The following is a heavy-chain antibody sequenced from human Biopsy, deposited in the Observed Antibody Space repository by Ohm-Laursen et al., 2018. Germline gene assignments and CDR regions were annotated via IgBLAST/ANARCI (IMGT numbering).Heavy chain of an antibody. CDR1: GGSVRRDSYY. D-gene: IGHD3-3*01. Sequence: PSETLSLTCLVSGGSVRRDSYYWGWIRQPPGKGLEWIGSIHYDGHTYYTHINSSLTTRVSISIDASRNEISLDLRSVAAADTALYYCASPYYTAGWSAPFDSWGQGVLITVSS. CDR3: ASPYYTAGWSAPFDS. V-gene: IGHV4-39*01. CDR2: IHYDGHT. J-gene: IGHJ4*02.